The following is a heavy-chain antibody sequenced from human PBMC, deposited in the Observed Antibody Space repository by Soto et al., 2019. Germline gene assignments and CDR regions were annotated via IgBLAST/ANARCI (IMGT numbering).Heavy chain of an antibody. CDR2: IYYSVST. V-gene: IGHV4-39*01. CDR3: ARQAGSSNYSYGMDV. J-gene: IGHJ6*02. D-gene: IGHD6-6*01. Sequence: QLQLQESGPGLVKPSETLSLTCTVSGGSISSSNYYWGWIRQPPGKGLEWIGSIYYSVSTYYNPSLKSPVTTSVDTSKNQFSPKVNFVTAADTAVYYCARQAGSSNYSYGMDVWGQGTTVTVSS. CDR1: GGSISSSNYY.